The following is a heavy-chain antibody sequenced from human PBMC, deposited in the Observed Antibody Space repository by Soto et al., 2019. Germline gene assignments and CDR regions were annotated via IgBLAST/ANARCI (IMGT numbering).Heavy chain of an antibody. Sequence: QVQLQQWGAGLLKPSETLSLTCAVYGGSFSGYYWSWIRQPPGKGLEWIGEINHSGSTNYNPSLKSRVTISVDTSKNQFSLKLSSVTAADTAVYYCATPRNYGSGSYYDYWGQGTLVTVS. CDR3: ATPRNYGSGSYYDY. CDR1: GGSFSGYY. CDR2: INHSGST. D-gene: IGHD3-10*01. V-gene: IGHV4-34*01. J-gene: IGHJ4*02.